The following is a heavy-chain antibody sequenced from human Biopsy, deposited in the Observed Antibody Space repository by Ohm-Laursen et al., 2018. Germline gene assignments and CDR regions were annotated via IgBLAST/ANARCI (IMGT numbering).Heavy chain of an antibody. D-gene: IGHD2-15*01. Sequence: TLSLTCAVSGGSISSFYWTWIRQPPGKGPEWIGDISDSGSTNYKPSLKSRVIISVDTSKNQFSLNLSSVTAADTAVYYCARRGSGGRSFDHWGQGTLVIVSS. J-gene: IGHJ4*02. CDR1: GGSISSFY. CDR2: ISDSGST. V-gene: IGHV4-59*08. CDR3: ARRGSGGRSFDH.